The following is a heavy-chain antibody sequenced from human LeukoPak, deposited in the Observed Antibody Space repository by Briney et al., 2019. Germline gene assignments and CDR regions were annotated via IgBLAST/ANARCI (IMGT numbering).Heavy chain of an antibody. Sequence: GGSLRLSCAASGFTSSTYTMAWVRQAPGGGLEWVSGIGGDGGGGTYYADSVKGRFAISRDNSKSTLYLQMNSLRVEDTAVYYCVKDFGRNLGGPGYWGRGTLVTVSS. J-gene: IGHJ4*02. CDR2: IGGDGGGGT. V-gene: IGHV3-23*01. CDR3: VKDFGRNLGGPGY. CDR1: GFTSSTYT. D-gene: IGHD3-10*01.